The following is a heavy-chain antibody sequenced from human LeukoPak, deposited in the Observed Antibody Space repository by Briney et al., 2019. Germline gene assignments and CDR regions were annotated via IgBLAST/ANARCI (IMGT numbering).Heavy chain of an antibody. CDR3: ARAQLVGATTGRYYFDY. J-gene: IGHJ4*02. V-gene: IGHV3-7*03. CDR2: IKQDGSEK. Sequence: GGSLRLSCAASGFTFSSYWMSWVRQAPGKGLEWVANIKQDGSEKYYVDSVKGRFTISRDNAKNSLYLQMNSLRAEDTAVYYCARAQLVGATTGRYYFDYWGQGTLVTVSS. D-gene: IGHD1-26*01. CDR1: GFTFSSYW.